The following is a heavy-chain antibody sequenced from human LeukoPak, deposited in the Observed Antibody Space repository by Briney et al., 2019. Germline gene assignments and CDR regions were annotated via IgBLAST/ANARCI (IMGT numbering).Heavy chain of an antibody. V-gene: IGHV3-23*01. CDR1: GFTFSSYA. Sequence: PGGSLRLSCAASGFTFSSYAMSWVRQAPGKGLEWVSAVSCSAGSTYYADSVKRRFTISRDSYKNTLYLQMNSLRAEDTAVYYCARGPYSSGWYVVDYYYMDVWGEGTTVTISS. CDR2: VSCSAGST. J-gene: IGHJ6*03. D-gene: IGHD6-19*01. CDR3: ARGPYSSGWYVVDYYYMDV.